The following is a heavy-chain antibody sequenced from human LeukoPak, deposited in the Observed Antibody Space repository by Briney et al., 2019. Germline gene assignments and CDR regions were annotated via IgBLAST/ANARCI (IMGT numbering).Heavy chain of an antibody. CDR1: GGSLNDYS. Sequence: SETLSLTCTVSGGSLNDYSWSWIPQPPGKGLEWIGYVYLTGSTNYNPSLKSRVTISVDTSQNQFSLKLTSVTAADTAVYYCARGPHFDYWGQGTLVTVSS. J-gene: IGHJ4*02. CDR3: ARGPHFDY. V-gene: IGHV4-59*01. CDR2: VYLTGST.